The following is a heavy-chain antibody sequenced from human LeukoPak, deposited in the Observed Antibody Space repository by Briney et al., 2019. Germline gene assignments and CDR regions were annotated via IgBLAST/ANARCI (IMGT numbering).Heavy chain of an antibody. CDR2: INHSGSA. CDR1: GGSFSGYY. D-gene: IGHD3-22*01. CDR3: ARGLQLNYYDSSGYLYDY. V-gene: IGHV4-34*01. J-gene: IGHJ4*02. Sequence: SETLSRTCAVYGGSFSGYYWSWIRQPPGKGLEWIGEINHSGSANYNPSLKSRVTISVDTSKNQFSLKLSSVTAADTAVYYCARGLQLNYYDSSGYLYDYWGQGTLVTVSS.